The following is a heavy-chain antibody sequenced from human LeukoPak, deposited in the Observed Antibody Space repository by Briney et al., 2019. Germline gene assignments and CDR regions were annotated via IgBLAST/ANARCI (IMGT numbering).Heavy chain of an antibody. Sequence: PGGSLRLSCAASGFTFSSYGMHWVRQAPGKGLEWVAVIWYDGSNKYYADSVKGRFTISRDNSKNTLYLQMNSLRAEDTAVYYCAKVPVAGSTYFDYWGQGTLVTVSS. CDR2: IWYDGSNK. V-gene: IGHV3-33*06. D-gene: IGHD6-19*01. CDR3: AKVPVAGSTYFDY. J-gene: IGHJ4*02. CDR1: GFTFSSYG.